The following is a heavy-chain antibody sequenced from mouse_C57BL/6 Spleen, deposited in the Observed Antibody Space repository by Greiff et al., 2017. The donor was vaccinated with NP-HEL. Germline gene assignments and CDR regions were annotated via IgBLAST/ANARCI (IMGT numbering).Heavy chain of an antibody. CDR3: TRKGTGRYYFDY. D-gene: IGHD4-1*01. CDR1: GFTFSSYA. Sequence: EVNVVESGEGLVKPGGSLKLSCAASGFTFSSYAMSWVRQTPEKRLEWVAYISSGGDYIYYADTVKGRFTISRDNARNTLYLQMSSLKSEDTAMYYCTRKGTGRYYFDYWGQGTTLTVSS. CDR2: ISSGGDYI. J-gene: IGHJ2*01. V-gene: IGHV5-9-1*02.